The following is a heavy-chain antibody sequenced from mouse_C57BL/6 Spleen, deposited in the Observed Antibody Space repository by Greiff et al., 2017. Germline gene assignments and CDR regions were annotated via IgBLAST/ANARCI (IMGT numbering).Heavy chain of an antibody. CDR2: INYDGSST. J-gene: IGHJ3*01. Sequence: EVMLVESEGGLVQPGSSMKLSCTASGFTFSDYYMAWVRQVPEKGLEWVANINYDGSSTYYLDSLKSRFIISRDNAKNILYLQMSSLKSEDTATYYCARDEDSNYVFAYWGQGTLVTVSA. CDR1: GFTFSDYY. D-gene: IGHD2-5*01. V-gene: IGHV5-16*01. CDR3: ARDEDSNYVFAY.